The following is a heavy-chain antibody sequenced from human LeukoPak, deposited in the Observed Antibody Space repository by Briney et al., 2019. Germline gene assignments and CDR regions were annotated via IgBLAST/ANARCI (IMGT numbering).Heavy chain of an antibody. CDR3: ARSGTSRYYFYGMDV. Sequence: PSETLSLTCAVSGGSISGYYWNWIRQPPGKGLEWIGYIYYTGSTNYNPSLKSRVTISVDTSKNQFSLKLNSVTATDTAVYYCARSGTSRYYFYGMDVWGQGTTVTVSS. D-gene: IGHD1/OR15-1a*01. J-gene: IGHJ6*02. V-gene: IGHV4-59*08. CDR2: IYYTGST. CDR1: GGSISGYY.